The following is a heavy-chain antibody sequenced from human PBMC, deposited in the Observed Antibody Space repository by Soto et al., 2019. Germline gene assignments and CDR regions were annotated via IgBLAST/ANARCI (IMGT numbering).Heavy chain of an antibody. CDR3: VRHAQCLIRAY. Sequence: ETLSLSCAVYGGSCRGDYWGWIRQPPGKGLEWIGEINHSGSTNYNPSLKSRVTISVDTSKNQFSLKLSSVTAADTAVYYCVRHAQCLIRAYWGQGTLVTVSS. D-gene: IGHD6-19*01. CDR1: GGSCRGDY. J-gene: IGHJ4*02. CDR2: INHSGST. V-gene: IGHV4-34*01.